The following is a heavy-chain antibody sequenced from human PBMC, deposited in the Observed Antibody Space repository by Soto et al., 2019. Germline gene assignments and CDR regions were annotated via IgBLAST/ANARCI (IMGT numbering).Heavy chain of an antibody. CDR1: GFTFSSYA. V-gene: IGHV3-23*01. Sequence: GGSLRLSCAASGFTFSSYAMSWVRQAPGKGLEWVSAISGSGGSTYYADSVKGRFTISRDNSKNTLYLQMNSLRAEDTAVYYCARPGYGDYVRGNWFDYWGQGALVTVSS. J-gene: IGHJ4*02. D-gene: IGHD4-17*01. CDR2: ISGSGGST. CDR3: ARPGYGDYVRGNWFDY.